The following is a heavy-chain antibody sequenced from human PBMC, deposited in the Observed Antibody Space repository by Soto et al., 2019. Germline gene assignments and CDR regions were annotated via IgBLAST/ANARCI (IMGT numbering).Heavy chain of an antibody. CDR2: ISAHNGNT. CDR3: ARENVYSKSWYVVDY. CDR1: GYTFTSHG. D-gene: IGHD4-4*01. Sequence: VQLVQSGAEVKKPGASVKVSCKASGYTFTSHGINWVRRAPGQGLEWMGWISAHNGNTKYAEKFQGRITVATETSTSTAYMELRSLRSDDTAVYYCARENVYSKSWYVVDYWGQGTLVTVSS. V-gene: IGHV1-18*01. J-gene: IGHJ4*02.